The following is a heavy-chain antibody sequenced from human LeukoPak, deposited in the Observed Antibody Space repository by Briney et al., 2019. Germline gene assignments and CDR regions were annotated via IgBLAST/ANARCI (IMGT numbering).Heavy chain of an antibody. D-gene: IGHD5-18*01. CDR2: ITSSSSYI. CDR1: GFTFSSYS. CDR3: ARSDTAMVPYYYYSGMDV. J-gene: IGHJ6*02. Sequence: PGGSLRLSCVASGFTFSSYSMNWVRQAPGKGLESVSSITSSSSYIYYADSLKRRFTISRHNAKNSLYLQMHSLRVEDTAVYYCARSDTAMVPYYYYSGMDVWGQGTPVTVSS. V-gene: IGHV3-21*01.